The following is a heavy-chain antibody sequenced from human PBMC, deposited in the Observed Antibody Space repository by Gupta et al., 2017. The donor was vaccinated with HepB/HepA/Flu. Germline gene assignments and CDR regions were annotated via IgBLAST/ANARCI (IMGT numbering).Heavy chain of an antibody. Sequence: EVQLVESGGGLVKPGGSLRLSCAASGFTFSSFSMNWVRQAPGKGLEWVSSISSSSSYIYYADSVKGRFTISRDNAKNSLYLQMNSLRAEDTAVYYCARGLRDYDFWSGYYDYYYYMDVWGKGTTVTVSS. CDR2: ISSSSSYI. D-gene: IGHD3-3*01. V-gene: IGHV3-21*01. CDR1: GFTFSSFS. J-gene: IGHJ6*03. CDR3: ARGLRDYDFWSGYYDYYYYMDV.